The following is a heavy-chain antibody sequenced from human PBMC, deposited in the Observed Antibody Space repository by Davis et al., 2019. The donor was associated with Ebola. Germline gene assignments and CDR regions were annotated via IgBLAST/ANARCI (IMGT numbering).Heavy chain of an antibody. CDR2: ISGSGGST. J-gene: IGHJ4*02. CDR1: GFTFSSYA. D-gene: IGHD6-19*01. Sequence: GESLKISCAASGFTFSSYAMSWVRQAPGKGLEWVSAISGSGGSTYYADSVKGRFTISRDNSKNSLYLQMNSLRDEDTAVYYCARDGRYLYSSGLEFDYWGQGTLVTVSS. V-gene: IGHV3-23*01. CDR3: ARDGRYLYSSGLEFDY.